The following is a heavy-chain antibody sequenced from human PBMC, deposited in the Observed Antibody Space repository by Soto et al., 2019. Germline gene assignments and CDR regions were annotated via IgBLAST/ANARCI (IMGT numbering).Heavy chain of an antibody. J-gene: IGHJ4*02. CDR2: IYSGGST. CDR3: ARAFSEKLLPSYFDY. V-gene: IGHV3-53*02. CDR1: GFTVSSNY. D-gene: IGHD1-26*01. Sequence: EVQLVETGGGLIQPGGSLRLSCAASGFTVSSNYMSWVRQAPGKGLEWVSVIYSGGSTYYADSVKGRFTISRDNSKNTLYLQMNSLRAEDTAVYYCARAFSEKLLPSYFDYWGQGTLVTVSS.